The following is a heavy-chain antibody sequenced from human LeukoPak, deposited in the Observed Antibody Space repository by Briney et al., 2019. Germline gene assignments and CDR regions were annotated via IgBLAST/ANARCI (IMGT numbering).Heavy chain of an antibody. CDR2: INAGNGNT. V-gene: IGHV1-3*01. CDR1: GYTFTSYA. J-gene: IGHJ5*02. CDR3: ARDPLELRGKGTPNWFDP. D-gene: IGHD1-7*01. Sequence: ASVKVSCKASGYTFTSYAMNWVRQAPGQRLEWMGRINAGNGNTKYSQKFQGRVTITRDTSANTAYMKLSSLRSEDTAVYYCARDPLELRGKGTPNWFDPWGQGTLVTVSS.